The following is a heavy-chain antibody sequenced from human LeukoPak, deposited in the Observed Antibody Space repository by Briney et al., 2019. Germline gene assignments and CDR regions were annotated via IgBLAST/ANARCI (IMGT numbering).Heavy chain of an antibody. V-gene: IGHV4-34*01. CDR3: ARDATYGSGRGPRTYFDY. CDR1: GGSFSGYY. D-gene: IGHD3-10*01. CDR2: INHSGST. J-gene: IGHJ4*02. Sequence: SETLSLTCAVYGGSFSGYYCSWIRQPPGKGLEWIGEINHSGSTNYNPSLKSRVTISVDTSKNQFSLKLSSVTAADTAVYYCARDATYGSGRGPRTYFDYWGQGTLVTVSS.